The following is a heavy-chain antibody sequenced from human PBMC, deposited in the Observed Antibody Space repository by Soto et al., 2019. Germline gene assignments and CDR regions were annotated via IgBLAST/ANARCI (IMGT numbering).Heavy chain of an antibody. J-gene: IGHJ4*02. CDR2: ISYDGSNK. D-gene: IGHD2-15*01. CDR3: AKATLLGYCSGGSCYFGPFDY. Sequence: QVQLVESGGGVVQPGRSLRLSCAASGFTFSSYGMHWVRQAPGKGLEWVAVISYDGSNKYYADSVKGRFTISRDNSKNTLYLQMNSLRAEDTAVYCCAKATLLGYCSGGSCYFGPFDYWGQGTLVTVSS. V-gene: IGHV3-30*18. CDR1: GFTFSSYG.